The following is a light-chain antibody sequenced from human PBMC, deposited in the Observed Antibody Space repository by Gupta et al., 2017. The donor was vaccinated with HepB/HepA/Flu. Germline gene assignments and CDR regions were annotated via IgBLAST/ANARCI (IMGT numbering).Light chain of an antibody. Sequence: SYELTQPPSVSVSPGQTASITCSGDKLGDKYACWYQQKPGQSLGLDSYQDSNRASGIPERFSGSNSGTKANLTITGTQAVDEDDYYCQAWDSNIAVFGGGTKLTVL. CDR3: QAWDSNIAV. J-gene: IGLJ2*01. V-gene: IGLV3-1*01. CDR1: KLGDKY. CDR2: QDS.